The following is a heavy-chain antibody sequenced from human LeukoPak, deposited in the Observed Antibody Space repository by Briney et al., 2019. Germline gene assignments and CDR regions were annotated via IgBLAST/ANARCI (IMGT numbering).Heavy chain of an antibody. CDR1: GFTFSSYA. CDR3: ATGRITIFGVVIPGYFDY. J-gene: IGHJ4*02. D-gene: IGHD3-3*01. CDR2: ISYDGSNK. V-gene: IGHV3-30-3*01. Sequence: PGRSLRLSCAASGFTFSSYAMHWVRQAPGKGLEWVAVISYDGSNKHYADSVKGRFTISRDNSKNTLYLQMNGLRAEDTAVYYCATGRITIFGVVIPGYFDYWGQGTLVTVSS.